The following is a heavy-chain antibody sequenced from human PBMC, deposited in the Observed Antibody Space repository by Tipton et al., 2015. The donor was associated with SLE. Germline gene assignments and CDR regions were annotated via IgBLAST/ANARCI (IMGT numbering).Heavy chain of an antibody. D-gene: IGHD3-10*01. CDR3: ARDELVYFDH. CDR1: GGSISSGSYY. V-gene: IGHV4-61*09. Sequence: LSLTCTVSGGSISSGSYYWSWIRQPAGKGLEWIGYIYTSGSTNYNPSLKSRVTISVDTSKNQFSLKLSSVTAADTAVYYCARDELVYFDHWGRGTLVTVSS. CDR2: IYTSGST. J-gene: IGHJ2*01.